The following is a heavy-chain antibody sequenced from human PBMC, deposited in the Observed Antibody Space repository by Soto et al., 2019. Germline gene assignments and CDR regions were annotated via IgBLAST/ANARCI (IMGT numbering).Heavy chain of an antibody. CDR3: VRDGSKTLRDCFDP. D-gene: IGHD4-17*01. CDR2: VYATGTS. CDR1: GGSMSKFY. V-gene: IGHV4-4*07. J-gene: IGHJ5*02. Sequence: QVQLVQESGPGLVKPSETLSLTCSVSGGSMSKFYWSWIRKTAGKGLEWMGRVYATGTSDYNPSLRSRFAMSVDISKKTFSLRLRSVTAADTGVYYCVRDGSKTLRDCFDPWGQGILVTVSS.